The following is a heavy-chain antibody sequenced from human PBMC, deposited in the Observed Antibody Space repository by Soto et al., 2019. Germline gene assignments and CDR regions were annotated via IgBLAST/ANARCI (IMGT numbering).Heavy chain of an antibody. J-gene: IGHJ4*02. CDR3: AKDQSRSSSSPPMPN. Sequence: PGGSLRLSCAASGFTFSSYAMSWVRQAPGRGLEWVSAISGSGGSTYYADSVKGRFTISRDNSKNTLYLQMNSLRAEDTAVYYCAKDQSRSSSSPPMPNWGQGTLVTVSS. D-gene: IGHD6-13*01. CDR1: GFTFSSYA. CDR2: ISGSGGST. V-gene: IGHV3-23*01.